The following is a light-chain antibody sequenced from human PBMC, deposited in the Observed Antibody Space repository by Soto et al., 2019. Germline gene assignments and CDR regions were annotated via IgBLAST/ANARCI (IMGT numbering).Light chain of an antibody. CDR2: GAS. CDR3: QHYGNAPT. V-gene: IGKV3-20*01. J-gene: IGKJ1*01. CDR1: QSVTNRY. Sequence: EIVLTQSPGTLSLSPGERATLSCRASQSVTNRYLAWYRQKPGQAPRLLIFGASIRDTGIPDRFSGSGSGTDFTLTINRLEPEDFAVYYCQHYGNAPTFGQGTKGDIK.